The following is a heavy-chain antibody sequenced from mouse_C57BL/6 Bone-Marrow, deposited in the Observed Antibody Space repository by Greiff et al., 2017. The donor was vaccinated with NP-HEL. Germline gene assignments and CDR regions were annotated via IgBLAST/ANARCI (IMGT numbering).Heavy chain of an antibody. Sequence: VQLQESGAELVKPGASVKLSCKASGYTFTEYTIHWVKQRSGKGLEWIGWFYPGSGSIKYNEKFKDTATLTADKSSSLVYMELSKLSAEDSAVYFWARIEGGTAFAYWGNGTLVTVSA. CDR2: FYPGSGSI. CDR3: ARIEGGTAFAY. D-gene: IGHD3-3*01. J-gene: IGHJ3*01. V-gene: IGHV1-62-2*01. CDR1: GYTFTEYT.